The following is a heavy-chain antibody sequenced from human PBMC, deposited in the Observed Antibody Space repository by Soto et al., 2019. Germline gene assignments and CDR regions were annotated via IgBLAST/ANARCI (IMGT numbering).Heavy chain of an antibody. J-gene: IGHJ6*02. CDR2: IWYDGSNK. V-gene: IGHV3-33*01. CDR1: GFTFSSYG. Sequence: QVQLVESGGGVVQPGRSLRLSCAASGFTFSSYGMHWVRQAPGKGLEWVAVIWYDGSNKYYADSVKGRFTISRDNSKNTLYLQMNRLRAEDTAVYYCARDQLNYDFWSGYYTGRHYYGMDVWGQGTTVTVSS. CDR3: ARDQLNYDFWSGYYTGRHYYGMDV. D-gene: IGHD3-3*01.